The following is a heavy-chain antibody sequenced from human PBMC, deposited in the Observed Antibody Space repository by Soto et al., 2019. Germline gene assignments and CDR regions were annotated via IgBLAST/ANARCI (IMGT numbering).Heavy chain of an antibody. CDR1: GGPISIRGYY. Sequence: PSETLSPTSTSSGGPISIRGYYWVWIRNPPGKGLEGIGTIYYSGSTYYNQSLKSRVTISVNTSKIQFSLKLSFVTAADTAVYYCARSGARVAGPSYYYYYGMDVWGQGTTVT. V-gene: IGHV4-39*01. CDR3: ARSGARVAGPSYYYYYGMDV. D-gene: IGHD6-19*01. CDR2: IYYSGST. J-gene: IGHJ6*02.